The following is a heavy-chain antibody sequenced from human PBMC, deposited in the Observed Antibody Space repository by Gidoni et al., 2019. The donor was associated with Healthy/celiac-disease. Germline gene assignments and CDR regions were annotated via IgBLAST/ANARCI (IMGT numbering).Heavy chain of an antibody. CDR2: ISGSGGST. Sequence: EVQLLESGGGLVQPGGSLRLSCAASGFTFSSYAMSGVRQAPGKGLEWVSAISGSGGSTYYADSVKGRFTISRDNSKNTLYLQMNSLRAEDTAVYYCAKDKLAVPAANPTNWFDPWGQGTLVTVSS. J-gene: IGHJ5*02. CDR1: GFTFSSYA. D-gene: IGHD2-2*01. CDR3: AKDKLAVPAANPTNWFDP. V-gene: IGHV3-23*01.